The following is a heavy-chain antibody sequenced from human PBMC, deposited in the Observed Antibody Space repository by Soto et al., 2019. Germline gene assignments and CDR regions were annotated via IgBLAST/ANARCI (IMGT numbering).Heavy chain of an antibody. J-gene: IGHJ4*02. CDR2: ISYDGSNK. V-gene: IGHV3-30*18. CDR3: AKDSSLMAAGGTVDY. Sequence: QGQRVESGGGVVQPGRSLRLSFAASELTLSTYGLHWVRKAPGKGLEWVAVISYDGSNKYYADSVKGRFTISRDNSKNTLYLQMNSLTAEDTAVYYCAKDSSLMAAGGTVDYWGQGTLVTVSS. CDR1: ELTLSTYG. D-gene: IGHD6-13*01.